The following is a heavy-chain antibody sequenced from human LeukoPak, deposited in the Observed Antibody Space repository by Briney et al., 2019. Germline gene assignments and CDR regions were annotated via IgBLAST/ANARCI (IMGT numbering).Heavy chain of an antibody. Sequence: SGGSLRLSCAAPGFSVSSNYISWVRQAPGRGLEWVSVIYSGGSTKYADSVKARFTISRDNSKNTVYLQMNSLRAEDTAVYYCARATLDNWGQGTLVTVSS. CDR3: ARATLDN. CDR2: IYSGGST. CDR1: GFSVSSNY. J-gene: IGHJ4*02. V-gene: IGHV3-53*01.